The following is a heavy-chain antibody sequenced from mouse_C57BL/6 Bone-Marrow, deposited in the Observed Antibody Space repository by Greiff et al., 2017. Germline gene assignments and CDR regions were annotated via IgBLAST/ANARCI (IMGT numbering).Heavy chain of an antibody. CDR1: GYTFTSYW. CDR3: ARRGIYYDYDDAMDY. Sequence: QVQLKQPGAELVMPGASVKLSCKASGYTFTSYWMHWVKQRPGQGLAWIGEIDPSDSYTNYNQKFKGKSTLTVDKSSSTAYMQLSSLTSEDSAVYYCARRGIYYDYDDAMDYWGQGTSVTVSS. V-gene: IGHV1-69*01. J-gene: IGHJ4*01. CDR2: IDPSDSYT. D-gene: IGHD2-4*01.